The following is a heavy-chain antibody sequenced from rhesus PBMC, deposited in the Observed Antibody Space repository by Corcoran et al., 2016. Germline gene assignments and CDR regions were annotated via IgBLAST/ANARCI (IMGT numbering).Heavy chain of an antibody. Sequence: QVQLQESGPAVVKPSETLSLTCAVSGGSISSSNWWSWSRQSPGKGLEWIWGIYGSSGITEYSPSLKSRVTISRDTSKNQFSLKLSSVTAADTAVYYCARRRGSSWYYFDYWGQGVLVTVSS. V-gene: IGHV4-93*02. CDR2: IYGSSGIT. CDR1: GGSISSSNW. J-gene: IGHJ4*01. CDR3: ARRRGSSWYYFDY. D-gene: IGHD6-13*01.